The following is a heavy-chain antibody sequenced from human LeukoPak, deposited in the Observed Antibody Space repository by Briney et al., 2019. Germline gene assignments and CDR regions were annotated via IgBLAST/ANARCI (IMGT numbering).Heavy chain of an antibody. V-gene: IGHV1-46*01. J-gene: IGHJ4*02. Sequence: ASVKVSCKASGYTFTSCYLHWVRQAPGQGLEWMGVINPSGGTTSYAQKFQGRVTMTRDTSTSTVYMELSSVRSEDTAVYYCARGAYSSGWGTLGYWGQGTLVTVSS. CDR3: ARGAYSSGWGTLGY. CDR2: INPSGGTT. CDR1: GYTFTSCY. D-gene: IGHD6-19*01.